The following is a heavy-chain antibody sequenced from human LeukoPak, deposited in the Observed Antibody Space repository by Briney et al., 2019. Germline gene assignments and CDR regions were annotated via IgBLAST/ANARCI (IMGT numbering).Heavy chain of an antibody. CDR1: GGSISSYY. Sequence: SETLSLTCTVSGGSISSYYWSWIRQPAGKGLEWIGRIYTSGSTNYNPSLKSRVTISRDTSKNQFSLNLNSVTAADTAVYYCATTMGYYYMDVWGKGTTVTISS. CDR2: IYTSGST. CDR3: ATTMGYYYMDV. D-gene: IGHD3-10*01. V-gene: IGHV4-4*07. J-gene: IGHJ6*03.